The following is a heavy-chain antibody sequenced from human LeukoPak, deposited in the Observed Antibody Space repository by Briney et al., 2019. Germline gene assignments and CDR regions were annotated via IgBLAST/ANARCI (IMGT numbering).Heavy chain of an antibody. CDR1: GFTFSSYG. CDR2: IRYDGSNK. J-gene: IGHJ4*02. CDR3: AKDYGYSLGLFDY. Sequence: GGSLRLSCAASGFTFSSYGMHWVRQAPGKGLEWVAFIRYDGSNKYYADSVKGRFTISRDNSKNTLYLQMNSLRAEDTAVYYCAKDYGYSLGLFDYWGQGTLVTVSS. D-gene: IGHD5-18*01. V-gene: IGHV3-30*02.